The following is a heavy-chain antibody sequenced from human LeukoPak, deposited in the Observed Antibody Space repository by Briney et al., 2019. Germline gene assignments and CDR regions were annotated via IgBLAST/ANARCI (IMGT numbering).Heavy chain of an antibody. CDR2: IYTSGST. V-gene: IGHV4-61*02. CDR1: GGSISSGSYY. J-gene: IGHJ4*02. D-gene: IGHD6-19*01. CDR3: ARRNSGEFDY. Sequence: SETLSLTCTVSGGSISSGSYYWSWIRQPAGKGLEWIGRIYTSGSTNYNPSLKSRVTISVDTSKNQFSLKLSSVTAADTAVYYCARRNSGEFDYWGQGTMVTVSS.